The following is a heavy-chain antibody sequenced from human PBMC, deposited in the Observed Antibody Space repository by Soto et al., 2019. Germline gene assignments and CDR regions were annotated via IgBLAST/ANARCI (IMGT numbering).Heavy chain of an antibody. CDR2: IRGDGVTT. CDR3: ARAYYGLLTGYYTDY. D-gene: IGHD3-9*01. Sequence: DVQLVDSGGYLVQRCGSLRLFCSSSGFPFSSYWMHCSCHTPGKGLACVARIRGDGVTTYYADFVPGRFTVSNDNAKNTLTLQLSGLRAADMAVYYCARAYYGLLTGYYTDYWGQGTLVSVSS. J-gene: IGHJ4*02. V-gene: IGHV3-74*01. CDR1: GFPFSSYW.